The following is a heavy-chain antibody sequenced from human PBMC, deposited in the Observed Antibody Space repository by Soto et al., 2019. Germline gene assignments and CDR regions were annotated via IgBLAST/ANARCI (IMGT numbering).Heavy chain of an antibody. V-gene: IGHV4-59*01. CDR3: ARGRRALNFDP. CDR2: IYYSGST. J-gene: IGHJ5*02. Sequence: PSETLSLTCAVYGGSFSGYYWSWIRQPPGKGLEWIGYIYYSGSTNYNPSLKSRVTISVDTSKNQFSLRLSSVTAADTAVYYCARGRRALNFDPWGQGTLVTVSS. CDR1: GGSFSGYY.